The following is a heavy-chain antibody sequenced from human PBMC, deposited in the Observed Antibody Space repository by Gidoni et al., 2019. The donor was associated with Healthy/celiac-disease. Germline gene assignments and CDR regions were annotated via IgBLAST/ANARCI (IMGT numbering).Heavy chain of an antibody. V-gene: IGHV1-3*01. J-gene: IGHJ4*02. CDR3: ARVGGAGLPTFDY. CDR1: GYTFTSYA. Sequence: QVQLVQSGAEVKKPGASVKVSCKASGYTFTSYAMHWVRQAPGQRLEWMGWINAGNGNTKYSQKFQGRVTITRDTSASTAYMELSSLRSEDTAVYYCARVGGAGLPTFDYWGQGTLVTVSS. D-gene: IGHD1-26*01. CDR2: INAGNGNT.